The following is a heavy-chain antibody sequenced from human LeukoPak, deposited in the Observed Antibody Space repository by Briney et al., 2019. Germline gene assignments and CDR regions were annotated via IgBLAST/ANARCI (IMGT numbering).Heavy chain of an antibody. Sequence: PSETLSLTCTVSGGSISSYYWNWIRQPPGKGLEWIGYIYYSGSTNYSTSLKSRLTISVDTSKNQLSLKLSSVTAADTAVYYCARYVWGSYPTFEDYWGQGTLVTVSS. CDR2: IYYSGST. V-gene: IGHV4-59*01. CDR1: GGSISSYY. J-gene: IGHJ4*02. D-gene: IGHD3-16*02. CDR3: ARYVWGSYPTFEDY.